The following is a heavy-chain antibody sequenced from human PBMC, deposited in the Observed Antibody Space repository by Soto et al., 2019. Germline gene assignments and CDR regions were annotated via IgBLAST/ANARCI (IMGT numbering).Heavy chain of an antibody. Sequence: ASVKVSCKASGYTFTSYGISWVRQAPGQGLEWMGWISAYNGNTNYAQKLQGRVTMTTDTSTSTAYMELRSLRSDDTAVYYCARSRGSYSGSYTDFDYWGQGTLGTVSS. D-gene: IGHD1-26*01. CDR1: GYTFTSYG. V-gene: IGHV1-18*01. CDR2: ISAYNGNT. CDR3: ARSRGSYSGSYTDFDY. J-gene: IGHJ4*02.